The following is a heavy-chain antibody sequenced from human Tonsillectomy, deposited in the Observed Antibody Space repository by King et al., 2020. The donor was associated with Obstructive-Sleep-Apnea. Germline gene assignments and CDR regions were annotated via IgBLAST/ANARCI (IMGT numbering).Heavy chain of an antibody. CDR3: ARDMSAYDSTSPAY. CDR2: ISPNSGAR. CDR1: GYTFTAYY. V-gene: IGHV1-2*02. J-gene: IGHJ4*02. Sequence: VQLVQSGAEVKKPGASVKVSCKASGYTFTAYYIHWVRQAPGQGLEWMGWISPNSGARKSAQKFQDRVTMTRDTSISTVYMDLRKLRSDDTAIYYCARDMSAYDSTSPAYWGQGTLVTVSS. D-gene: IGHD3-10*01.